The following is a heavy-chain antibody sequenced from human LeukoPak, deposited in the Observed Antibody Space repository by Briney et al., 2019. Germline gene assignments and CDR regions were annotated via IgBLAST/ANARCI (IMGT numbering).Heavy chain of an antibody. D-gene: IGHD1-26*01. V-gene: IGHV5-51*01. Sequence: GESLKISCKGSGYRSSIYWIAWVRQMPGKGLEWLGIIYPGDSDTRYSPSFQGQVTVSVDNSINTAYLQWSSLKASDTAIYYCARRVGANDAFDFWGQGTMVNVFS. J-gene: IGHJ3*01. CDR1: GYRSSIYW. CDR2: IYPGDSDT. CDR3: ARRVGANDAFDF.